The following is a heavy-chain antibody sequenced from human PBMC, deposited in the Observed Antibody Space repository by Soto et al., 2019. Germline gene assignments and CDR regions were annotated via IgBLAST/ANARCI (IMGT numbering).Heavy chain of an antibody. CDR3: ARGRWLRSSFDY. CDR2: INHSGST. V-gene: IGHV4-34*01. Sequence: QVQLQQWGAGLLKPSETLSLTCAVYGGSFSGYYWSWIRQPPGKGLEWIGEINHSGSTNYNPSLRRRVTRSVDTSKNQFSLKLSSVTAADTAVYYCARGRWLRSSFDYWGQGTLVTVSS. J-gene: IGHJ4*02. CDR1: GGSFSGYY. D-gene: IGHD5-12*01.